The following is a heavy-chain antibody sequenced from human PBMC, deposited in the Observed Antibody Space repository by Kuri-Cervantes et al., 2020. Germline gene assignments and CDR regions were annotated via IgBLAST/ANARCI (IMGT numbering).Heavy chain of an antibody. D-gene: IGHD2-15*01. CDR1: GFTVSSNY. CDR3: ASLADCSGGSCYPGNYGMDV. CDR2: IYSGGST. J-gene: IGHJ6*02. Sequence: GGSLRLSCAASGFTVSSNYMSWVRQAPGKGLEWVSVIYSGGSTYYADSVKGRFTTSRDNSKNTLYLQMNSLRAEDTAVYYCASLADCSGGSCYPGNYGMDVWGQGTTVTVSS. V-gene: IGHV3-53*01.